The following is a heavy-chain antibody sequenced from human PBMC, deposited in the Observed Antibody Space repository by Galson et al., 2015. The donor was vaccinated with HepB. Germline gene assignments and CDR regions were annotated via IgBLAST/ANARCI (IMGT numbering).Heavy chain of an antibody. Sequence: CAISGDSVSSNSAAWNWIRQSPSRGLEWLGKTYYRSKWYNDYAVSVKSRITINPDTSKNQFSLQLNSVTPEDTAVYYCARAGIAVAGTPWGGWYFDLWGRGTLVTVSS. CDR3: ARAGIAVAGTPWGGWYFDL. V-gene: IGHV6-1*01. CDR1: GDSVSSNSAA. D-gene: IGHD6-19*01. J-gene: IGHJ2*01. CDR2: TYYRSKWYN.